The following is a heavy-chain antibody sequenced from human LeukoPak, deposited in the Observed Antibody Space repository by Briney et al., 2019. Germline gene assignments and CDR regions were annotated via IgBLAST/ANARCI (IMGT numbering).Heavy chain of an antibody. V-gene: IGHV1-2*02. D-gene: IGHD3-22*01. Sequence: GASVKVSCKASGYTFTGYYMHWVRQAPGQGLEWMGWINPNSGGTNYAQKFQGRVTMTRDTSISTAYMELSRLRSEDTAVYYCARDRSYYDSSGYYGRYYYYMDVWGKGTTVTISS. J-gene: IGHJ6*03. CDR2: INPNSGGT. CDR1: GYTFTGYY. CDR3: ARDRSYYDSSGYYGRYYYYMDV.